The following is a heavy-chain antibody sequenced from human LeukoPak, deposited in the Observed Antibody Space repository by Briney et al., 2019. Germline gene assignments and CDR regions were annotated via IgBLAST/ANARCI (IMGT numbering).Heavy chain of an antibody. CDR3: ARVAPRIFYFDY. CDR1: GFIFSSYE. V-gene: IGHV3-48*03. J-gene: IGHJ4*02. CDR2: ISSHARTT. Sequence: GGSLRLSCAASGFIFSSYEMNWVRRAPGKGLEWVSYISSHARTTYNADSVKGRFTISRDNAKNSLYLQMDSLRAEDTAVYYCARVAPRIFYFDYWGQGTLVTVSS. D-gene: IGHD3-3*02.